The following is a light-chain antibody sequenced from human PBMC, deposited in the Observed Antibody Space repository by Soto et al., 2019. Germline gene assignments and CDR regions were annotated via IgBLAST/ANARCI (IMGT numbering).Light chain of an antibody. CDR1: QSVTSTH. CDR3: QQYGDSVHT. CDR2: DAS. V-gene: IGKV3-20*01. J-gene: IGKJ4*01. Sequence: VFTQSPSTLVLSPGERATLSCQASQSVTSTHLAWYQQEPGQAPRLLIYDASTRATGIPDRFSGSGSGTDFTLTISRLEPEDFAVYYCQQYGDSVHTFGGGTKVDIK.